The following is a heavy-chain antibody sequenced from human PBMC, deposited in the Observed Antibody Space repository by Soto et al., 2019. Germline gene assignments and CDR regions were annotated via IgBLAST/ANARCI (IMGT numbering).Heavy chain of an antibody. J-gene: IGHJ6*02. V-gene: IGHV1-18*04. CDR1: GYTFTSYG. Sequence: ASVKGSWNASGYTFTSYGSSWVRQAPGQGLEWMGWISAYNGNTNYAQKRRGRVTMTTDTSTSTAYVELSSLRSADTAVYYCARARWALLFLERLLRDYYYYCGMDVWGQGSTVTVSS. CDR3: ARARWALLFLERLLRDYYYYCGMDV. D-gene: IGHD3-3*01. CDR2: ISAYNGNT.